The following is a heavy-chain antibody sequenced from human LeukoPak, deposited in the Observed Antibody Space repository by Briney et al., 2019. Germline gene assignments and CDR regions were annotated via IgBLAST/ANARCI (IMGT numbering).Heavy chain of an antibody. CDR3: ARDLGYCSSTSCPHDY. V-gene: IGHV1-69*13. Sequence: SVKVSCKASGGTFSSYAISWVRQAPGQGLEWMGGIIPIFGTANYAQKFQGRVTITADESTSTAYMELSRLRSDDTAVYYCARDLGYCSSTSCPHDYWGQGTLVTVSS. J-gene: IGHJ4*02. CDR2: IIPIFGTA. D-gene: IGHD2-2*01. CDR1: GGTFSSYA.